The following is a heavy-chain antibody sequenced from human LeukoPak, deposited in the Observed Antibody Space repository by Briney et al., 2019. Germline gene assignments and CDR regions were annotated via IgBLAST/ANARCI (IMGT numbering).Heavy chain of an antibody. CDR3: ARDGLGYCSGGSCYSGNWFDP. CDR1: GDSVSSNSAA. CDR2: TYYRSKWYN. V-gene: IGHV6-1*01. J-gene: IGHJ5*02. D-gene: IGHD2-15*01. Sequence: SQTLSLTCAISGDSVSSNSAAWNWIRQSPSRGLEWLGRTYYRSKWYNDYAVSVKSRITINPDTSKNQFSLQLNSVTPEDTAVYYCARDGLGYCSGGSCYSGNWFDPWGQGTLVTVSS.